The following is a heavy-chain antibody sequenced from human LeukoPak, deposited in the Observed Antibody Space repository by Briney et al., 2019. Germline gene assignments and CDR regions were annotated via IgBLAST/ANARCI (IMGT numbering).Heavy chain of an antibody. V-gene: IGHV3-48*04. CDR1: GFTFSSYS. CDR2: ISSSSSTI. D-gene: IGHD3-10*01. Sequence: GGSLRLSCAASGFTFSSYSMNWVRQAPGKGLEWVSYISSSSSTIYYADSVKGRFTISRDNARNSLYLQMNSLRAEDTAVYYCAREDSMVRGASYFDYWGQGTLVTVSS. J-gene: IGHJ4*02. CDR3: AREDSMVRGASYFDY.